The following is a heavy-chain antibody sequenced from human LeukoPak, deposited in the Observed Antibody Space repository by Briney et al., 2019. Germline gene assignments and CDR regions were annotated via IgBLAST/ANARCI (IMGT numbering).Heavy chain of an antibody. CDR2: IRSKAHNYAT. CDR3: ARDFPGIAVAGTRPLDY. CDR1: GFTFSGFA. V-gene: IGHV3-73*01. Sequence: GGSLRLSCAASGFTFSGFAFHWVRQASGKGLEWVGRIRSKAHNYATVYAASVKGRFTISRDDSKNATYLQMNSLKTEDTAVYYCARDFPGIAVAGTRPLDYWGQGTLVTVSS. J-gene: IGHJ4*02. D-gene: IGHD6-19*01.